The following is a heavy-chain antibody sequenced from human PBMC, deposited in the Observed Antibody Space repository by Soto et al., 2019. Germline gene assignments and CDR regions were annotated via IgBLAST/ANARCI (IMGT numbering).Heavy chain of an antibody. V-gene: IGHV4-59*01. CDR2: IYYSGST. J-gene: IGHJ4*02. D-gene: IGHD3-16*01. Sequence: PSETLSLTCTVSGGSISSYYWSWIRQPPGKGLEWIGYIYYSGSTNYNPSLKSRVTISVDTSKNQFSLKLSSVTAADTAVYYCARGVTTFAYGYWGQGTLVTVSS. CDR1: GGSISSYY. CDR3: ARGVTTFAYGY.